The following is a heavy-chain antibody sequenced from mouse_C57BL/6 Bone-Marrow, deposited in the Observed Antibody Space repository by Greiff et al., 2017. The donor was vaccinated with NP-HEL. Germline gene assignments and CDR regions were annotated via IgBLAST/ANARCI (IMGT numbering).Heavy chain of an antibody. D-gene: IGHD1-1*01. Sequence: QVQLKESGAELVRPGTSVKVSCKASGYAFTNYLIEWVKQRPGQGLEWIGVINPGSGGTNYNEKFKGKATLTADKSSSTAYMQLSSLTSEDSAVYFCARGEVTTVVRGDYWGQGTSVTVSS. CDR2: INPGSGGT. V-gene: IGHV1-54*01. CDR3: ARGEVTTVVRGDY. CDR1: GYAFTNYL. J-gene: IGHJ4*01.